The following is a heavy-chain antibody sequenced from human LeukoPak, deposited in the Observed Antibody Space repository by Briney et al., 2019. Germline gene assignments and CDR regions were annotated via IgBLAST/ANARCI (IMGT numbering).Heavy chain of an antibody. Sequence: SDTLSLTRTLSGRSISSHYCSWIRPPPRKGLEWIGCVYYSGSSNYNPPLKRRVSISVDTSKHQFSLKLSSVTAADTAVYYCARDLASVEVPAAMGAYYMDVWGKGTAVTVSS. V-gene: IGHV4-59*11. CDR1: GRSISSHY. J-gene: IGHJ6*03. CDR2: VYYSGSS. CDR3: ARDLASVEVPAAMGAYYMDV. D-gene: IGHD2-2*01.